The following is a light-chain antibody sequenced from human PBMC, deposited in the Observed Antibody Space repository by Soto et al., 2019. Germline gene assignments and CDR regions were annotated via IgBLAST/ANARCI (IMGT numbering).Light chain of an antibody. J-gene: IGLJ2*01. V-gene: IGLV2-14*01. CDR3: SSYTTSSVI. CDR1: SSDVGGYNY. Sequence: QSVVTQPASVSGSPGQSITISCTGTSSDVGGYNYVSWYQQHPGKAPKLMIYDVSNRPSGVSNRFSGSKSGNTASLTISGLQAEDEADYYRSSYTTSSVIIGGGTKLTVL. CDR2: DVS.